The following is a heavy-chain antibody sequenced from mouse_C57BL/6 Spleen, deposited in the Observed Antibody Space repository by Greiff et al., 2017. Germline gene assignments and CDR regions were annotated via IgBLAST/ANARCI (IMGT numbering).Heavy chain of an antibody. CDR2: IWGGGST. D-gene: IGHD2-13*01. CDR3: AKHGSDYVGDYYAMGY. CDR1: GFSLTSYG. J-gene: IGHJ4*01. Sequence: VMLVESGPGLVAPSPSLSITCTVSGFSLTSYGVDWVRQPPGKGLEWLGVIWGGGSTNYDSALMSRLSIRKDNSTSQDFFKMNSLRTDDTAMYYFAKHGSDYVGDYYAMGYWGQRTSVTVSS. V-gene: IGHV2-9*01.